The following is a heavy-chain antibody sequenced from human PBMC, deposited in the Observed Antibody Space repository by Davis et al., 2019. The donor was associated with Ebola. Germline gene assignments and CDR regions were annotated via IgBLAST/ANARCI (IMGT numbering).Heavy chain of an antibody. CDR1: GASFSDHY. CDR2: INHSGST. J-gene: IGHJ3*01. D-gene: IGHD4-17*01. CDR3: LGYGDYGHKDV. V-gene: IGHV4-34*01. Sequence: SETLSLTCAVYGASFSDHYWSWIRQPPGKGLEWIGEINHSGSTNYNPPLKSRVTISVDTSKHQFSLKMNSVTAADTAVYYCLGYGDYGHKDVWGQGTRVTVSS.